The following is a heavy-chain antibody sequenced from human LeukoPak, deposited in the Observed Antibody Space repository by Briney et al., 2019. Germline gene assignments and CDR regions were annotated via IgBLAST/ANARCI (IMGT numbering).Heavy chain of an antibody. Sequence: GGSLRLSCAASGFTFSSYWMSWVRQAPGKGLEWVANIKQDGSEKYCVDSVKGRFTISRDNAKNSLYLQMNSLRAEDTAVYYCARGDVVVPAAMSGVDYWGQGTLVTVSS. CDR2: IKQDGSEK. CDR3: ARGDVVVPAAMSGVDY. J-gene: IGHJ4*02. CDR1: GFTFSSYW. D-gene: IGHD2-2*01. V-gene: IGHV3-7*01.